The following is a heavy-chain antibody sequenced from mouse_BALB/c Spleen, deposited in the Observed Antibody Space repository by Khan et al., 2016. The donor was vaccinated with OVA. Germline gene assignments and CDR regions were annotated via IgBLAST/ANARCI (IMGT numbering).Heavy chain of an antibody. D-gene: IGHD1-2*01. CDR1: GFSLTGYG. V-gene: IGHV2-6-7*01. J-gene: IGHJ3*01. Sequence: QMQLEESGPGLVAPSQSLSITCTVSGFSLTGYGVNWVRQPPGKGLEWLGMIWGDGSTDYNSVLKSRLGITKDNSKSQVFLKMNSLQTDDTARYYCARELRLGGFAFWGQGTLVTVSA. CDR2: IWGDGST. CDR3: ARELRLGGFAF.